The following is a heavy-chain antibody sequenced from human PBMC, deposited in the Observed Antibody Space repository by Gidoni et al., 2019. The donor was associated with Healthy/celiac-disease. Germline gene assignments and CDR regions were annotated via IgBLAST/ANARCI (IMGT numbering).Heavy chain of an antibody. CDR3: ARGSGWYSYLGYFDY. Sequence: QVQLVESGGGVVQPGRSLRLSYAASGFTFSSYAMHWVRQAPGKGLEWVAVISYDGSNKYYADSVKGRFTISRDNSKNTLYLQMNSLRAEDTAVYYCARGSGWYSYLGYFDYWGQGTLVTVSS. V-gene: IGHV3-30-3*01. J-gene: IGHJ4*02. CDR2: ISYDGSNK. D-gene: IGHD6-19*01. CDR1: GFTFSSYA.